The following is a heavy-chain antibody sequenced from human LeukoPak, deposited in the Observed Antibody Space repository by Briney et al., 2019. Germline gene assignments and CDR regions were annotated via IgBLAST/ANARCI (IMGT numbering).Heavy chain of an antibody. D-gene: IGHD4-11*01. CDR1: GGSISSSSYY. CDR2: IYYSGTT. Sequence: PSETLSLTCTVSGGSISSSSYYWGWIRQPPGKGLEWIGSIYYSGTTYYNPSLKSRVTISVDTSKNQFSLNLSSVTAADTAVYYCARPAVKYSNYYFDYWGQGTLVTASS. J-gene: IGHJ4*02. CDR3: ARPAVKYSNYYFDY. V-gene: IGHV4-39*01.